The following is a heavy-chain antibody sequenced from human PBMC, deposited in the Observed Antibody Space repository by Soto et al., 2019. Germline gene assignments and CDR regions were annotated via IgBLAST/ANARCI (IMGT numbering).Heavy chain of an antibody. J-gene: IGHJ4*02. Sequence: QVQLVQSGAEVKKPGSSVKVSCKASGGTFSSYAISWVRQAPGQGLEWMGGIIPIFGTANYAQKFQGRVTIXVDXSXLTAYMELSSLRSEDTAVYYCARDTGATTSSGYFDYWGQGTLVTVSS. V-gene: IGHV1-69*12. D-gene: IGHD1-26*01. CDR1: GGTFSSYA. CDR2: IIPIFGTA. CDR3: ARDTGATTSSGYFDY.